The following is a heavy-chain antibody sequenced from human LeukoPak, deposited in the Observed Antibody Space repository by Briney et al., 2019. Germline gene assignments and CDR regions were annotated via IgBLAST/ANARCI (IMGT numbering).Heavy chain of an antibody. V-gene: IGHV3-33*06. CDR2: IWYDGSKK. CDR1: GFTFSSYG. D-gene: IGHD6-6*01. Sequence: TGGSLRLSCAASGFTFSSYGMHWVRQAPGKGLEWVAVIWYDGSKKYYADSVKGRFTISRDNSKNTLYLQMNSLRAEDTAVYYCANRAHRYSSSYFDYWGQGTLVTVSS. J-gene: IGHJ4*02. CDR3: ANRAHRYSSSYFDY.